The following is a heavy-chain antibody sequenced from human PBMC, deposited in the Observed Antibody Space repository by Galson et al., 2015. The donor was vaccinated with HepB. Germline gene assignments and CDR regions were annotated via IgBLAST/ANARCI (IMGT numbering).Heavy chain of an antibody. CDR3: ARDAGYSSSWYLTADYGMDV. CDR1: GFTFSDYY. Sequence: SLRLSCAASGFTFSDYYMSWIRQAPGKGLEWVSYISSSSSYTNYADSVKGRFTISRDNAKNSLYLQMNSLRAEDTAVYYCARDAGYSSSWYLTADYGMDVWGQGTTVTVSS. V-gene: IGHV3-11*06. D-gene: IGHD6-13*01. J-gene: IGHJ6*02. CDR2: ISSSSSYT.